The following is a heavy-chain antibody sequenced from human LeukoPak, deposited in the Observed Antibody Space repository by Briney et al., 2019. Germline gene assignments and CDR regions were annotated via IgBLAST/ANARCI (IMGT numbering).Heavy chain of an antibody. Sequence: PGGSLRLFCAASGFTFSSYEMNWVRQAPGKGLEWVSYISNSGTAIYYADSVKGRFTISRDHAMNSLYLQMNSLRAEDTAVYYCARSPPSPVRGVINGKFDYWGQGTLVTVSS. CDR1: GFTFSSYE. CDR2: ISNSGTAI. J-gene: IGHJ4*02. D-gene: IGHD3-10*01. V-gene: IGHV3-48*03. CDR3: ARSPPSPVRGVINGKFDY.